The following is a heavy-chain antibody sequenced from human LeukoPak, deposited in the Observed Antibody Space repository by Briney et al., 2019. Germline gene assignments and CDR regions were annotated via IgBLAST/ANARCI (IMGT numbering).Heavy chain of an antibody. V-gene: IGHV4-4*07. CDR2: IYATDLT. Sequence: PSETLSLTCTVSGRSIRSVYWNWIRQSAGKGLEWIGRIYATDLTNYNPSLKSRVTLSVDMSKNEPSLTLKSVTAADTAVYYCARGFGSGTFPIDLWGQGALVTVSS. D-gene: IGHD3-10*01. CDR1: GRSIRSVY. CDR3: ARGFGSGTFPIDL. J-gene: IGHJ5*02.